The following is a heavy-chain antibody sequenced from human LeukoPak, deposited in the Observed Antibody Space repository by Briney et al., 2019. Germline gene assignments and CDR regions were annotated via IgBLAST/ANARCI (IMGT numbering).Heavy chain of an antibody. D-gene: IGHD3-22*01. J-gene: IGHJ3*02. CDR3: ASSMIVVVIYAFDI. CDR2: ISSSGSTI. Sequence: GGSLRLSCAASVFTFSSYEMNWVRQAPGKGLEWVSYISSSGSTIYYADSVKGRFTISRDNAKNSLYLQMNSLRAEDTAVYYCASSMIVVVIYAFDIWGQGTMVTVSS. CDR1: VFTFSSYE. V-gene: IGHV3-48*03.